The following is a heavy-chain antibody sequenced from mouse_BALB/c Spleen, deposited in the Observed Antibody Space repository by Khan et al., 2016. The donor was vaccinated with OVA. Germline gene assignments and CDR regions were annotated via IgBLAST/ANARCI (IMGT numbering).Heavy chain of an antibody. J-gene: IGHJ4*01. CDR2: INPRSGYT. Sequence: QVQLQQSGAELARPGASVKMSCKASGYTFTSHTMHWVKQRPGQGLEWIGYINPRSGYTNYSHKFNDKATLTTDKSSSTAYMQLSSLTSEDSAVYYCARRTTGYALDYWGQGTSVTVSS. CDR1: GYTFTSHT. V-gene: IGHV1-4*01. CDR3: ARRTTGYALDY. D-gene: IGHD2-14*01.